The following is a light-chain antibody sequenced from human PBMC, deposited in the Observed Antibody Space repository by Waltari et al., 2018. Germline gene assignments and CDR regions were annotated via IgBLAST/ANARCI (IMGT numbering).Light chain of an antibody. V-gene: IGLV10-54*04. Sequence: QAGLTQPPSVSKCLSQTATLTCTRNFNNAGNQGSAWLPQHQHRPPRVLSYRNNNRPSGISERFSASRSGNTASLTITGLRPEDEADYYCSAWDSNLSAYVFGTGTKVTVL. CDR1: FNNAGNQG. J-gene: IGLJ1*01. CDR2: RNN. CDR3: SAWDSNLSAYV.